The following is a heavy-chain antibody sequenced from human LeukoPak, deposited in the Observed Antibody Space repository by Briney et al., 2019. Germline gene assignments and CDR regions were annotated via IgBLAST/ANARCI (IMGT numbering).Heavy chain of an antibody. D-gene: IGHD3-22*01. V-gene: IGHV3-48*03. CDR2: ISRSGSTI. CDR1: GFTFSSYE. Sequence: GSLRLSCVASGFTFSSYEMNWVRQAPGKGLEWVSYISRSGSTIFYADSVKGRFTISRDNAKNSLYLQMNSLRAEDTAVYYCARDYYDSSGYDYWGQGTLVTVSS. CDR3: ARDYYDSSGYDY. J-gene: IGHJ4*02.